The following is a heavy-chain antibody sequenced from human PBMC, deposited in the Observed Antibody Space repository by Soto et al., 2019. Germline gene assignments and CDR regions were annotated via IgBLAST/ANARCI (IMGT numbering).Heavy chain of an antibody. CDR1: GYTFTSYG. V-gene: IGHV1-18*04. D-gene: IGHD2-2*01. CDR3: ARVGRDIVVVPAAIGWFDP. Sequence: ASVKVSCKASGYTFTSYGISWVRQAPGQGLEWMGWISAYNGNTNYAQKLQGRVTMTTDTSTGTAYMELRSLRSDDTAVYYCARVGRDIVVVPAAIGWFDPWGQGTLVTVS. J-gene: IGHJ5*02. CDR2: ISAYNGNT.